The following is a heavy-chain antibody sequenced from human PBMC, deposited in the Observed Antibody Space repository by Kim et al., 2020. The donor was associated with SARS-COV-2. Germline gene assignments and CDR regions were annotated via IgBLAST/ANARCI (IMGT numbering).Heavy chain of an antibody. V-gene: IGHV4-34*01. CDR1: GGSFSGYY. CDR2: INHSGST. Sequence: SETLSLTCAVYGGSFSGYYWSWIRQPPGKGLEWIGEINHSGSTNYNPSLKSRVTISVDTSKNQFSLKLSSVTAADTAVYYCAELHDYGDPLVDYWGQGTLVTVSS. D-gene: IGHD4-17*01. J-gene: IGHJ4*02. CDR3: AELHDYGDPLVDY.